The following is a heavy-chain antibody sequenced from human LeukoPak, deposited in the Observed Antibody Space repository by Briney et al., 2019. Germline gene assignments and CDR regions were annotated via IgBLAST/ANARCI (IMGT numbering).Heavy chain of an antibody. CDR2: IWYDGSNK. CDR1: GFTFSNYG. J-gene: IGHJ5*02. Sequence: PGGSLRLSCAASGFTFSNYGMHCVRQAPGKGLEWVAFIWYDGSNKYYADSVKGRFTISRDNSKNTLFLQMNSLRAEDTAVYYCTRDVASRNWFDPWGQGTLVTVSS. CDR3: TRDVASRNWFDP. V-gene: IGHV3-33*01.